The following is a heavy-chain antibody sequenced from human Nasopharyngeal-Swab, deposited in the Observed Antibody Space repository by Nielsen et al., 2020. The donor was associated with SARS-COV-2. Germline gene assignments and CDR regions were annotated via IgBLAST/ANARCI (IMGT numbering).Heavy chain of an antibody. V-gene: IGHV5-10-1*01. CDR2: IDPSDSYT. CDR3: ARHGSTWELNRTPPLYYYYGMDV. Sequence: GESLKISCKGSGYSFTSYWISWVRQMPGKGPEWMGRIDPSDSYTNYSPSFQGHVTISADKSISTAYLQWSSLKASDTAMYYCARHGSTWELNRTPPLYYYYGMDVWGQGTTVTVSS. D-gene: IGHD1-26*01. J-gene: IGHJ6*02. CDR1: GYSFTSYW.